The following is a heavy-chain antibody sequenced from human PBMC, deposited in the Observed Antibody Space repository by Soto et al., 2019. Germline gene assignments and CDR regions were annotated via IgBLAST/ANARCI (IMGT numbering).Heavy chain of an antibody. CDR1: GYKFTTFW. D-gene: IGHD2-15*01. V-gene: IGHV5-10-1*01. J-gene: IGHJ3*01. CDR3: ARPASGGSRDAFDV. Sequence: GESLKISCKASGYKFTTFWLNWVRQTPGKGLEWLGRIDPTDSFANYSPPFEGHVTISVDRSISTAYLQWNSLQASDTAIYYCARPASGGSRDAFDVWGQGTTVTVSS. CDR2: IDPTDSFA.